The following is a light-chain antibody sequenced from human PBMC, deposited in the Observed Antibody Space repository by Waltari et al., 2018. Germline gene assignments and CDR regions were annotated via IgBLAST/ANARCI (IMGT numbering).Light chain of an antibody. Sequence: IQMTQSPSSLSASVGDTVTIKCRATEDIRSDLNWYQQKPGKAPKLLISTTSKLENGVPSRFSGSGSHTDFTLAISSLQPEDFGTYYCLQSHNYPRTFGQGTKVE. J-gene: IGKJ1*01. V-gene: IGKV1-6*02. CDR2: TTS. CDR3: LQSHNYPRT. CDR1: EDIRSD.